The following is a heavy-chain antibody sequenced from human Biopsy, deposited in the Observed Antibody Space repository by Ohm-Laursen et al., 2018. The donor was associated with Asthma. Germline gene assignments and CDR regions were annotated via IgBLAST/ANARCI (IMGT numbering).Heavy chain of an antibody. CDR2: ISSGGGT. J-gene: IGHJ3*02. CDR3: ARAYGGSFFSGSFDI. Sequence: SLRLSCAASGFTVSTNGMSWVRQPPGKGLEWVSVISSGGGTYYADSVQGRVPISRDNSKNTLSLQMNSLRAEDTAVYYCARAYGGSFFSGSFDIWGQGTMVTVSS. D-gene: IGHD4-23*01. CDR1: GFTVSTNG. V-gene: IGHV3-53*01.